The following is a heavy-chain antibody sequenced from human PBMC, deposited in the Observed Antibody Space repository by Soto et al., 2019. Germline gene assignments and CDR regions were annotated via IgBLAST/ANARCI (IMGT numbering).Heavy chain of an antibody. CDR1: GFTFSNYA. V-gene: IGHV3-23*01. CDR2: VSGSGGGT. CDR3: ARDFSLYYYDNNVVTKPHFDY. Sequence: GGSLRLSCAASGFTFSNYAMSWVRQAPGKGLEWVSAVSGSGGGTYYPDSVKGRFTISRDNSKNTLYLQMNSLRAEDTAVYYCARDFSLYYYDNNVVTKPHFDYWGQGTLVTVSS. J-gene: IGHJ4*02. D-gene: IGHD3-22*01.